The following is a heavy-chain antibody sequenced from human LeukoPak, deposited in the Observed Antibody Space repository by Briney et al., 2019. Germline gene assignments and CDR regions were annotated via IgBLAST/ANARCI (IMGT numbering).Heavy chain of an antibody. D-gene: IGHD2-2*01. CDR1: GYSFTNYW. V-gene: IGHV5-10-1*01. J-gene: IGHJ3*01. Sequence: GESLKISCKVSGYSFTNYWITWVRQMAGKGLEWMGRIDPSDSYTKYSPSFQGLVSISADKSIATAYLQWSSLEASDTAMYSCARHAGDGGAFDVWGQGTMVTVSS. CDR3: ARHAGDGGAFDV. CDR2: IDPSDSYT.